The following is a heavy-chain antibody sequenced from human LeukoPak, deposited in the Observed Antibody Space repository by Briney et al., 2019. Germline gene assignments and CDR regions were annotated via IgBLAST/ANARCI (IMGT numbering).Heavy chain of an antibody. CDR1: GSTFSSYS. V-gene: IGHV3-21*01. D-gene: IGHD4-17*01. J-gene: IGHJ4*02. CDR2: ISSSSSYI. CDR3: ARGHGYGDYGGY. Sequence: GGSLRLSCAASGSTFSSYSMNWVRQAPGKGLEWVSSISSSSSYIYYADSVKGRFTISRDNAKNSLYLQMNSLRAEDTAVYYCARGHGYGDYGGYWGQGTLVTVSS.